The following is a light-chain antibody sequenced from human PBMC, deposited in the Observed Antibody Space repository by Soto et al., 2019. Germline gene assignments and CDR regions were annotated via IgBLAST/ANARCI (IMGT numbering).Light chain of an antibody. J-gene: IGKJ1*01. CDR2: DAS. V-gene: IGKV3-11*01. CDR1: QSVSSY. Sequence: EFVLTQSPATLSLSPGARATLSCRASQSVSSYLAWYQQKPGQAPRLLIYDASNRATGIPARFSGSGSGTDFTLTISSLEPEEFAVYYCQQRSNWPPTFGQGTKVDIK. CDR3: QQRSNWPPT.